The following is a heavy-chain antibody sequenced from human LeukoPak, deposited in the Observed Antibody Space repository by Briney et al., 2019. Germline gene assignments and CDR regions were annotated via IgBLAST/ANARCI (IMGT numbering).Heavy chain of an antibody. J-gene: IGHJ4*02. CDR1: GFTFSSYG. CDR3: AKDRIFYGSGY. D-gene: IGHD3-10*01. CDR2: ISGSGGST. Sequence: GGSLRLSCAASGFTFSSYGMSWVRQAPGKGLEWVSAISGSGGSTYYADSVKGRFTISRDNSKNTLYLQMNSLRAEDTAVYYCAKDRIFYGSGYWGQGTLVTVSS. V-gene: IGHV3-23*01.